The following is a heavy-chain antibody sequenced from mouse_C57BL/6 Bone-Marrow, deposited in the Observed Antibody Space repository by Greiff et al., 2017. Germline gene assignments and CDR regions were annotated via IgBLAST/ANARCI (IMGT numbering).Heavy chain of an antibody. CDR1: GYTFTNYL. CDR3: ARSCYYGSRFGY. J-gene: IGHJ2*01. V-gene: IGHV1-54*01. D-gene: IGHD1-1*01. CDR2: INPGSGGT. Sequence: VQLQQSGAELVRPGTSVKVSCKASGYTFTNYLIEWVKQRPGQGLEWIGVINPGSGGTNYNEKFKGKATLTADKSSSTAYMQLSSLTSEDSAVYCWARSCYYGSRFGYWGQGTTLTVSS.